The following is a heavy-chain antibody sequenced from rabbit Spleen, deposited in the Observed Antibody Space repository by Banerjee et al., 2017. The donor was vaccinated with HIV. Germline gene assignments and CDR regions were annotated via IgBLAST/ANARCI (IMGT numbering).Heavy chain of an antibody. CDR1: GFSFSSNYY. CDR3: ARDASSSGFYTFNL. D-gene: IGHD1-1*01. CDR2: IHAGGNGNT. Sequence: QQQLVESGGGLVKPGGTLTLTCTASGFSFSSNYYMCWVRQAPGKGLEWIGCIHAGGNGNTYYASWAKGRFTISRTSSTTVTLQMTSLTAADTATYFCARDASSSGFYTFNLWGQGTLVTVS. V-gene: IGHV1S45*01. J-gene: IGHJ4*01.